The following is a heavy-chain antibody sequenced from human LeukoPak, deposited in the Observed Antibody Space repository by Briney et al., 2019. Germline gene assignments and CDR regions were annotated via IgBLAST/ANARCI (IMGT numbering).Heavy chain of an antibody. CDR1: GFTFSSYE. CDR3: ARSVNYDFWSGYFDY. J-gene: IGHJ4*02. Sequence: PGGSLRLSCAASGFTFSSYEMNWVRQAPGKGLEWVSFINNSGSTIYYADSVKGRFTISRDNAKNSLYLQMNSLRAEDTAVYYCARSVNYDFWSGYFDYWGQGTLVTVSS. D-gene: IGHD3-3*01. V-gene: IGHV3-48*03. CDR2: INNSGSTI.